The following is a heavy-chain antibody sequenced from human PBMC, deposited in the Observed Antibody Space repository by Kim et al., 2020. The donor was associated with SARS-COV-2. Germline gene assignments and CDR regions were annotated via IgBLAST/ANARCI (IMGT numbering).Heavy chain of an antibody. CDR2: ISGSGRTT. CDR1: GFTFSDYE. Sequence: GGSLRLSCVASGFTFSDYEMNWVRQSPGMGLEWVSSISGSGRTTHYADSAKGRFTISRDNAKNSLYLELNTLRAEDTAVYYCTRDRQMTRAILPYFYGMDVWGQGTTVIVSS. CDR3: TRDRQMTRAILPYFYGMDV. D-gene: IGHD3-9*01. V-gene: IGHV3-48*03. J-gene: IGHJ6*02.